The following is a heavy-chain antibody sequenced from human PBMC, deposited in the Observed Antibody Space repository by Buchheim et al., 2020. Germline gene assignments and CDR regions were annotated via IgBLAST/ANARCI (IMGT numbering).Heavy chain of an antibody. CDR3: ARDKGIAVAEEYYYYYYGMDV. CDR1: RFTFSSYS. D-gene: IGHD6-19*01. CDR2: ISSSSSTI. V-gene: IGHV3-48*02. Sequence: EVQLVESGGGLVQPGGSLRLSCAASRFTFSSYSMNWVRQAPGKGLEGVSYISSSSSTIYYADSVKGRFIIPRDNAKNSLYMQMNSLRDEDTAVYYCARDKGIAVAEEYYYYYYGMDVWGQGTT. J-gene: IGHJ6*02.